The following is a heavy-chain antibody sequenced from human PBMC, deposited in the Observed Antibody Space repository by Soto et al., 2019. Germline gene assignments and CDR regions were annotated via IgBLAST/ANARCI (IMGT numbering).Heavy chain of an antibody. D-gene: IGHD1-26*01. CDR3: AIDYDGATTGSFDY. V-gene: IGHV3-23*01. CDR2: ISGSGGST. Sequence: EVQLLESGGGLVQPGGSLRLSCAASGFTFSSYAMSWVRQAPGEGLEWVSAISGSGGSTYYADSVKGRFTISRDNSKNTLYLQMNSLRAEDTAVYYCAIDYDGATTGSFDYWGQGTLVTVSS. CDR1: GFTFSSYA. J-gene: IGHJ4*02.